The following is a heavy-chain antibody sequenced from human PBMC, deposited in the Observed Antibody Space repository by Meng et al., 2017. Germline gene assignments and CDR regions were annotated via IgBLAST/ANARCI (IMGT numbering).Heavy chain of an antibody. CDR3: ARGLRITMVRGVKGWFDP. CDR2: INHSGGT. CDR1: GGSFSGYY. Sequence: VQLPQWCAGLLKPSETLSLTCAVYGGSFSGYYWSWIRQPPGKGLEWIGEINHSGGTNYNPSLKSRVTISVDTSKNQFSLKLSSVTAADTAVYYCARGLRITMVRGVKGWFDPWGQGTLVTVSS. J-gene: IGHJ5*02. D-gene: IGHD3-10*01. V-gene: IGHV4-34*01.